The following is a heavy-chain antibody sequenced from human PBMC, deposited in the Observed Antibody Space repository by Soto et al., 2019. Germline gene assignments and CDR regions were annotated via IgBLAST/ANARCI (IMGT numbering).Heavy chain of an antibody. CDR2: IYYSGTT. D-gene: IGHD3-16*01. CDR3: ARHKGGYYSGVDV. J-gene: IGHJ6*02. Sequence: SETLSLTCTVSGGSISSNSDYWAWIRQPPGKGLEWIGNIYYSGTTYYNPSLKSRVTISVDTSKNQFSLKLSSVTAADTAVYYCARHKGGYYSGVDVWGQGTTVTVSS. CDR1: GGSISSNSDY. V-gene: IGHV4-39*01.